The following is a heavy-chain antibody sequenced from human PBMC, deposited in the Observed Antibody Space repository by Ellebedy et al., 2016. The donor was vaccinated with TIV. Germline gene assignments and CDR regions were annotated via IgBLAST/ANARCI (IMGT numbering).Heavy chain of an antibody. CDR3: ARVRRGSSGMDV. CDR1: GYTFTAYY. D-gene: IGHD6-13*01. CDR2: INPDSGGT. V-gene: IGHV1-2*02. J-gene: IGHJ6*02. Sequence: ASVKVSCKASGYTFTAYYMHWVRQAPGQGLEWMGWINPDSGGTNFAQKFQGRVTMTRATSVNTAYMELSRLESDDTAVYYCARVRRGSSGMDVWGQGTTVTVS.